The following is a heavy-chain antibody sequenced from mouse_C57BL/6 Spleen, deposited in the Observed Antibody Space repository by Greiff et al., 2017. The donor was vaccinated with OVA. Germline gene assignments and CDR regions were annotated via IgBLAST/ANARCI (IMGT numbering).Heavy chain of an antibody. CDR2: INPGSGGT. Sequence: VQLQQSGAELVRPGTSVKVSCKASGYAFTNYLIEWVKQRPGQGLEWIGVINPGSGGTNYNEKFKGKATLTADKSSSTAYMQLSSLTSEDSAVYFCARRGGDWELYAMDYWGQGTSVTVSS. CDR1: GYAFTNYL. D-gene: IGHD2-13*01. J-gene: IGHJ4*01. CDR3: ARRGGDWELYAMDY. V-gene: IGHV1-54*01.